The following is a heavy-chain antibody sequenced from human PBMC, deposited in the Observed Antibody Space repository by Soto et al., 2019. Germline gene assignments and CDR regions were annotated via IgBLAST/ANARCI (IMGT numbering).Heavy chain of an antibody. D-gene: IGHD3-3*02. V-gene: IGHV1-69*12. J-gene: IGHJ6*02. CDR1: GGTFSTSA. CDR3: ARDKGRAPLGGNYYYIMDV. CDR2: IMPIFRTA. Sequence: QVQVVQSGAEVKKPGSSVKVSCKTSGGTFSTSAISWVRQAPGQGLEWMGGIMPIFRTADYAQKFQGRVTITADESTTTAYLELSSLRSEDTAVYYCARDKGRAPLGGNYYYIMDVWGQGTTVTVTS.